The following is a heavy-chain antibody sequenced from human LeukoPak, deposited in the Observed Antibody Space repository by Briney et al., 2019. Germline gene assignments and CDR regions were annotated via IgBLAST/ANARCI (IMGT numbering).Heavy chain of an antibody. J-gene: IGHJ4*02. D-gene: IGHD6-13*01. CDR3: ARCIAAAGTYYFDY. V-gene: IGHV4-39*01. CDR1: GGSISSSSYY. CDR2: IYYSGST. Sequence: TSETLSLTCTVSGGSISSSSYYWGWIRQPPGKGLEWIGSIYYSGSTYYNPSLKSRVTISVDTSKNQFSLKLSSVTAADTAVYYCARCIAAAGTYYFDYWGQGTLVTVSS.